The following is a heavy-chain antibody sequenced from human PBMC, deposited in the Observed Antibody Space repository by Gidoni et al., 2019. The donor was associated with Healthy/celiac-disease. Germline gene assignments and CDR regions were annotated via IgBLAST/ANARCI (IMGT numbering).Heavy chain of an antibody. CDR2: IYYSGST. D-gene: IGHD3-22*01. V-gene: IGHV4-59*01. J-gene: IGHJ4*02. Sequence: QVQLQESGPGLVKPSETLSLTCTVSGGSISSYYWSWIRQPPGKGLEWIGYIYYSGSTNYNPSLKSRVTISVDTPKNQFSLKLSSVTAADTAVDYCARAGKVDSSGYHESYFDYWGQGTLVTVSS. CDR1: GGSISSYY. CDR3: ARAGKVDSSGYHESYFDY.